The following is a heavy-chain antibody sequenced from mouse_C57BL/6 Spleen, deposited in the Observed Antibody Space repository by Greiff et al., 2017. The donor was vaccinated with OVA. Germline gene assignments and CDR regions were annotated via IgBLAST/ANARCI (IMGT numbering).Heavy chain of an antibody. Sequence: VQLQQSGAELVRPGASVKLSCTASGFNIKDYYMHWVKQRPEQGLEWIGRIDPEDGDTEYAPKFQGKATMTADTSSNTAYLQLSSLTSEDTAVYYCTTRRYYHGSSPTWFAYWGQGTLVTVSA. V-gene: IGHV14-1*01. CDR3: TTRRYYHGSSPTWFAY. J-gene: IGHJ3*01. CDR2: IDPEDGDT. D-gene: IGHD1-1*01. CDR1: GFNIKDYY.